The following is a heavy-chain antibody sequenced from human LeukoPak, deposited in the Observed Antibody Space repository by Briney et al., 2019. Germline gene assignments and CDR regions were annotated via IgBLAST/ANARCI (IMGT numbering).Heavy chain of an antibody. D-gene: IGHD3-16*01. J-gene: IGHJ4*02. V-gene: IGHV3-30*04. CDR2: ISYDGSNK. CDR3: ARDIGPRRGAPGGIPDY. Sequence: GGSLRLSCAASGFTFRSYAIHWVRQAPGKGLEWVAGISYDGSNKYFADSVKGRFTISRDNSKNTLYLQMNSLRAEDTAVYYCARDIGPRRGAPGGIPDYWGQGTLVTVSS. CDR1: GFTFRSYA.